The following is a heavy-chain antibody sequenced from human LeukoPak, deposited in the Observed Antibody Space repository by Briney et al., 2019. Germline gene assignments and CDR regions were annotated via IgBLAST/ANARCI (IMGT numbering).Heavy chain of an antibody. CDR3: AKPDSGSYSLFDY. CDR1: GFTFSNYG. CDR2: IRYDGSNK. V-gene: IGHV3-30*02. D-gene: IGHD1-26*01. Sequence: GGSLRLSCAASGFTFSNYGMHWVRQAPGKGLEWVAFIRYDGSNKYYADSVKGRFTISRDNSKNTLYLQMNSLRAEDTAVYYCAKPDSGSYSLFDYWGQGTLVTVSS. J-gene: IGHJ4*02.